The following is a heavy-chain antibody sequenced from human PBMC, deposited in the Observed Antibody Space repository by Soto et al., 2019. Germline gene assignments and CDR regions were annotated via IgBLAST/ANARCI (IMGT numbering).Heavy chain of an antibody. Sequence: QVQLQESGPRLVKPSQTLSLTCTVSGDSISRGGYYWNWLRQHPRKGLEWIGYIYHSGSTIYNPSFKSRVPISVDTSKNRLSLELSNVTAADTAIYYCARDGAGAYGLGWFDPWGQGILVTVSS. CDR3: ARDGAGAYGLGWFDP. J-gene: IGHJ5*02. V-gene: IGHV4-31*03. D-gene: IGHD2-21*01. CDR2: IYHSGST. CDR1: GDSISRGGYY.